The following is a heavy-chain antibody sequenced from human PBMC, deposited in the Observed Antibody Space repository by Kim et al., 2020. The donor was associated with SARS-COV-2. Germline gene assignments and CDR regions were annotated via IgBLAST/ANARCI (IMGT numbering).Heavy chain of an antibody. Sequence: ASVKVSCKASGYTFTGYYMHWVRQAPGQGLEWMGWINPNSGGTNYAQKFQGRVTMTRDTSISTAYMELSRLRSDDTAVYYCARPRGGYNFGAILYWGQGTLVTVSS. CDR2: INPNSGGT. D-gene: IGHD5-12*01. CDR1: GYTFTGYY. J-gene: IGHJ4*02. CDR3: ARPRGGYNFGAILY. V-gene: IGHV1-2*02.